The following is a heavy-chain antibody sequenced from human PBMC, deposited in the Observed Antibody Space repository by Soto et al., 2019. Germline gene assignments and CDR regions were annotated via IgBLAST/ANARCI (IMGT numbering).Heavy chain of an antibody. CDR3: ARVGVGHYEFDY. CDR1: GFTFSSYW. D-gene: IGHD3-16*01. J-gene: IGHJ4*02. CDR2: IKTDGSST. Sequence: GGSLRLSCAASGFTFSSYWMHWVRQAPGEGLVWVSRIKTDGSSTSYADSVKGRFIISRDNAKNTMYLQMNSLRAEDTAVYYCARVGVGHYEFDYWGQGTLVTVSS. V-gene: IGHV3-74*01.